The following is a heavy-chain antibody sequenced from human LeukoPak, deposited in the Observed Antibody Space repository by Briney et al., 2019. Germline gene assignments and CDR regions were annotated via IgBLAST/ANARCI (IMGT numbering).Heavy chain of an antibody. V-gene: IGHV1-2*02. CDR1: GYTFTGYY. J-gene: IGHJ4*02. CDR2: INPNSGGT. D-gene: IGHD3-9*01. CDR3: APYDILTGYSLDY. Sequence: GASVNVSCKASGYTFTGYYMHWVRQAPGQGLEWMGWINPNSGGTNYAQKFQGRVTMTRDTSISTAYMELSRLRSDDTAVYYCAPYDILTGYSLDYWGQGTLVTVSS.